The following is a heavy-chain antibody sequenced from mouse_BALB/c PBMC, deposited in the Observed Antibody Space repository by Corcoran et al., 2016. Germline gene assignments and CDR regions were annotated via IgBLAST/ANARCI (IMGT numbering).Heavy chain of an antibody. J-gene: IGHJ1*01. CDR1: GYSLSTSGMG. V-gene: IGHV8-12*01. Sequence: QVTLKESGPGILQPSQTHSLTCSFSGYSLSTSGMGVSWIRQPSGKGLEWLAHIYWDDDKRYNPSLKSRLTISKDTSSNQVFLKITSVDTADTATYYCARTSYWYFDVWGAGTTVTVSS. CDR3: ARTSYWYFDV. CDR2: IYWDDDK.